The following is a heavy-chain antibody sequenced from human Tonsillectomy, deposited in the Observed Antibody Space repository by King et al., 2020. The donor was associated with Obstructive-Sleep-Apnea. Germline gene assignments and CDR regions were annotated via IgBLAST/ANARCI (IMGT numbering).Heavy chain of an antibody. CDR1: GYSFTSYW. CDR2: IDPSDSYT. D-gene: IGHD2-21*02. V-gene: IGHV5-10-1*01. J-gene: IGHJ4*02. Sequence: QLVQSGAEVKKPGESLRISCKGSGYSFTSYWISWVRQMPGKGLESMGRIDPSDSYTNYSPSFQGHVTISADKSISTAYLQWSSLKASDTAMYYCASAILGCGGDCYSGGTFDYWGQRTLVTVSS. CDR3: ASAILGCGGDCYSGGTFDY.